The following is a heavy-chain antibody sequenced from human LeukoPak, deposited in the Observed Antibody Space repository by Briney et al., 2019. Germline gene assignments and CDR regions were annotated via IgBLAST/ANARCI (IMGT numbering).Heavy chain of an antibody. J-gene: IGHJ4*02. CDR3: ARGPASYYDIFQGPGSYYFDY. CDR2: IYTSGST. CDR1: GGSISSYY. V-gene: IGHV4-4*07. Sequence: SETLSLTCTVSGGSISSYYWSWIRQPAGKGLEWIGRIYTSGSTNYNPSLKSRVTMSVDTSKNQFSLKLSSVTAADTAVYYCARGPASYYDIFQGPGSYYFDYWGQGTLVTVSS. D-gene: IGHD3-9*01.